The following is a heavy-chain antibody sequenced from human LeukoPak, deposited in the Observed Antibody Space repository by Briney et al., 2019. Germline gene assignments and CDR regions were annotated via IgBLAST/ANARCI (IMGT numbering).Heavy chain of an antibody. CDR3: ARDSGNYSYMDV. CDR2: IIPIFGTA. Sequence: ASVKVSFKASGGTFSSYAISWVRQAPGQGLEWMGGIIPIFGTANYAQKFQGRVTITADESTSTAYMELSSLRSEDTAVYYCARDSGNYSYMDVWGKGTTGTVSS. J-gene: IGHJ6*03. CDR1: GGTFSSYA. V-gene: IGHV1-69*13. D-gene: IGHD2-15*01.